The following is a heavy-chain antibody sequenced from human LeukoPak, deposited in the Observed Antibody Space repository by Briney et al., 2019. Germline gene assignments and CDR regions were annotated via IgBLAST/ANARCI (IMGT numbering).Heavy chain of an antibody. J-gene: IGHJ4*02. CDR2: INHRGST. Sequence: SETLSLTCAVYGGSFSGYYWSWIRQPPGKRREWIGEINHRGSTNYNPSLQSRVTISVETSKNQFSLKLSSVTAADTAVYYCARSASYVPAATYWGQGTLVTVSS. CDR3: ARSASYVPAATY. V-gene: IGHV4-34*01. CDR1: GGSFSGYY. D-gene: IGHD2-2*01.